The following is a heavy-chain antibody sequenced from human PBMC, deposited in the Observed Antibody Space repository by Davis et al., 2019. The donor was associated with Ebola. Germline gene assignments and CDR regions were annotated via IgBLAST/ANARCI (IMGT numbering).Heavy chain of an antibody. V-gene: IGHV5-51*01. Sequence: PGGSLRLSCKVSGYSFTNYWIGWVRQMPGKGLEWMGIIYPGDSDTRYSPSFQGQVTISADKSINTAYLQWSSLKTSDTAMYYCARHVRRNFWNGYRSLDYWGQGTLVTVSS. J-gene: IGHJ4*02. CDR1: GYSFTNYW. D-gene: IGHD3-3*01. CDR2: IYPGDSDT. CDR3: ARHVRRNFWNGYRSLDY.